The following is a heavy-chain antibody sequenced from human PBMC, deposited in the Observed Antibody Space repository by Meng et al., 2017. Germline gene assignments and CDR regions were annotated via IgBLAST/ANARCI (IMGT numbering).Heavy chain of an antibody. V-gene: IGHV4-39*07. J-gene: IGHJ4*02. D-gene: IGHD4-17*01. CDR1: GGSISSSSYY. CDR3: ARVMMTTVPYANY. CDR2: IYYSGST. Sequence: QLQLQESGPGLVKPSETLSLTCTVSGGSISSSSYYWGWIRQPPGKGLEWIGSIYYSGSTYYNPSLKSRVTISVDTSKNQFSLKLSSVTAADTAVYYCARVMMTTVPYANYWGQGTLVTVSS.